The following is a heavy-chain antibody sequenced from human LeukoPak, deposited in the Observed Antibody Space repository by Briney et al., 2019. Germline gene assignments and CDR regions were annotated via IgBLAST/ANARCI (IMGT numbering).Heavy chain of an antibody. CDR1: GGSIRSGNYY. D-gene: IGHD7-27*01. CDR3: ARQRRTGDLG. CDR2: IYYTGST. V-gene: IGHV4-30-4*08. Sequence: SETLSLTCTVSGGSIRSGNYYWSWLRQPPGKGLEWIGYIYYTGSTYYNPSLRSRVTISVDTSNNQFSLKLSSVTAADTAVYYCARQRRTGDLGWGQGTLVTVSS. J-gene: IGHJ4*02.